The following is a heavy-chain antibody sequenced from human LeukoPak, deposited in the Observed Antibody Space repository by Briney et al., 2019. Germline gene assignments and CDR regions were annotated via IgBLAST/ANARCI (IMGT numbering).Heavy chain of an antibody. J-gene: IGHJ4*02. CDR1: GFTFSSYS. D-gene: IGHD6-13*01. CDR2: ISSSSSYI. CDR3: ARDGVSSWYYFDS. Sequence: GGSLRLSCAASGFTFSSYSMNWVRQAPGKGLEWVSSISSSSSYIYYADSVKGRFTISRDNAKNSLYLQMNSLRAEDTAVYYCARDGVSSWYYFDSWGQGTLVTVSS. V-gene: IGHV3-21*01.